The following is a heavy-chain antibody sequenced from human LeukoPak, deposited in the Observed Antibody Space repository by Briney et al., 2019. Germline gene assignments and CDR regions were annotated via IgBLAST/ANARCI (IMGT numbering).Heavy chain of an antibody. J-gene: IGHJ3*02. CDR2: IFPSGGEI. CDR3: ARGYRDAFDI. D-gene: IGHD1-26*01. Sequence: QSGGSLRLSCAAAGFTFSTVAMSWVRQPPGKGLEWVSSIFPSGGEIHYADSVRGRFTISRDDSKNTLYLQMNSLRVEDTAVYYCARGYRDAFDIWGQGTMVTVSS. CDR1: GFTFSTVA. V-gene: IGHV3-23*01.